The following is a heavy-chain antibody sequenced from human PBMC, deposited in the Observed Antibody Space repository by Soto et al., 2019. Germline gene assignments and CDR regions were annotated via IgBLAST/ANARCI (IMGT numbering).Heavy chain of an antibody. V-gene: IGHV1-3*01. CDR3: ARDRRQQLVLPSYGMDV. Sequence: ASVKVSCKASGYTFTSYAMHWVRQAPGQRLECMGWINAGNGNTKYSQKFQGRVTITRDTSASTAYMELSSLRSEDTAVYYCARDRRQQLVLPSYGMDVWGQGTTVTVS. CDR1: GYTFTSYA. J-gene: IGHJ6*02. CDR2: INAGNGNT. D-gene: IGHD6-6*01.